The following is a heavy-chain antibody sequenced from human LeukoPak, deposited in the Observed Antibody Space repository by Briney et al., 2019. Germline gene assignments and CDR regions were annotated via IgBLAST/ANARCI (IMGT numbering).Heavy chain of an antibody. D-gene: IGHD3-16*02. CDR3: AKGRDWNYLSPNYDYVWGSYPLFDY. J-gene: IGHJ4*02. V-gene: IGHV3-30*12. CDR2: ISYDGSNK. CDR1: RFTFSNYG. Sequence: GGSLRLSCVASRFTFSNYGMHWVRQAPGKGLEWVALISYDGSNKYYADSVKGRFTISRDNSKNTLYLQMNSLRAEDTAVYYCAKGRDWNYLSPNYDYVWGSYPLFDYWGQGTLVTVSS.